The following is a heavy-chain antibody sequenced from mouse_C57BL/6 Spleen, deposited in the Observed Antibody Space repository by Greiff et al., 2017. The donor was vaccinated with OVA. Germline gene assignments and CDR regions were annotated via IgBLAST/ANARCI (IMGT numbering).Heavy chain of an antibody. V-gene: IGHV1-61*01. D-gene: IGHD3-2*02. CDR1: GYTFTSYW. CDR2: IYPSDSET. Sequence: QVQLQQPGAELVRPGSSVKLSCKASGYTFTSYWMDWVKQRPGQGLEWIGNIYPSDSETHYNQKFKDKATLTVDKSSSTAYMQLSSLTSEDSAVYYCAWTAQAPFDYWGQGTTLTVAS. J-gene: IGHJ2*01. CDR3: AWTAQAPFDY.